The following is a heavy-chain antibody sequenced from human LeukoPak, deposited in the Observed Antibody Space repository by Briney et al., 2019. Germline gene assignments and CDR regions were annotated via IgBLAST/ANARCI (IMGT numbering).Heavy chain of an antibody. CDR3: ARSRYSSGWYDFDY. D-gene: IGHD6-19*01. J-gene: IGHJ4*02. V-gene: IGHV4-4*07. CDR2: IYTSGST. CDR1: GGSISSYY. Sequence: SETLSLTCTVSGGSISSYYWSWIRQPAGKGLEWIRRIYTSGSTNYNPSLKSRVTMSVDTSKNQFSLKLSSVTAADTAVYYCARSRYSSGWYDFDYWGQATLVTVSS.